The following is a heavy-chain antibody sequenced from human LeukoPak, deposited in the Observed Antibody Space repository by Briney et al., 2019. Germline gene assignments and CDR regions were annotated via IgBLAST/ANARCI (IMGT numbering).Heavy chain of an antibody. Sequence: PSETLSLTCAVYGGSFSGYYWGWIRQRPGKGLEWIGEINHSGSTNYNPSLKSRVTISVDTSKNQFSLKLSSVTAADTAVYYCAREMVRPGGAKDDYWGQGTLVTVSS. V-gene: IGHV4-34*01. D-gene: IGHD3-10*01. CDR1: GGSFSGYY. J-gene: IGHJ4*02. CDR3: AREMVRPGGAKDDY. CDR2: INHSGST.